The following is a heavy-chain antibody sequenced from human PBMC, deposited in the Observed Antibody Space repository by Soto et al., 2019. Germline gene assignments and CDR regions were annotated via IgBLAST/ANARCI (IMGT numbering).Heavy chain of an antibody. Sequence: QVQLQESGPGLVKPSGTLSLTCAVSSGSISSSNWWSWVRQPPGKGLEWIGEIYHSGSTNYNPSLKSRVTISVDKAKNQFSLKLSSVTAADTAVYYCARLCLGEPPQADAFDIWGQGTMVTVSS. CDR2: IYHSGST. D-gene: IGHD7-27*01. J-gene: IGHJ3*02. V-gene: IGHV4-4*02. CDR3: ARLCLGEPPQADAFDI. CDR1: SGSISSSNW.